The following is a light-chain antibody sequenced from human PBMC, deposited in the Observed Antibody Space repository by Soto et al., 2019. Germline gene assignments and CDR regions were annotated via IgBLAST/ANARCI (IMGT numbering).Light chain of an antibody. J-gene: IGKJ1*01. Sequence: EIVLTQSPVTLSFSPFDRATLSFRASQTVSSSYFAWYQQKPGQPPRLLIYGASSRATGIPDRFSGSGSGPDFTLTISRLEPEDFAVYYCQQYGSSQWTFGQGTKVDIK. CDR2: GAS. CDR3: QQYGSSQWT. V-gene: IGKV3-20*01. CDR1: QTVSSSY.